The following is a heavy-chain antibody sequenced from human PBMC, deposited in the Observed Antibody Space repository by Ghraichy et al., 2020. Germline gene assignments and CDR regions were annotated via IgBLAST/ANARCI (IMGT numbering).Heavy chain of an antibody. J-gene: IGHJ6*02. CDR2: INHSGST. CDR1: GGSFSGYY. Sequence: SETLSLTCAVYGGSFSGYYWSWIRQPPGKGLEWIGEINHSGSTNSNPSLKSRVTISVDTSKNQFSLKLSSVTAADTAVYYCARGRFGAVWGQGTTVTVSS. V-gene: IGHV4-34*01. D-gene: IGHD3-10*01. CDR3: ARGRFGAV.